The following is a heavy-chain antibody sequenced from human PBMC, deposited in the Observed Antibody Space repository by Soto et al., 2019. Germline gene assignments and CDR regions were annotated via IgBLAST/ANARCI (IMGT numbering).Heavy chain of an antibody. Sequence: PGGSLRLSCSVSEFTFSNYAMHWVRQAPGKGLEYVSGITSDGDSTWHADSVKDRFTISRDNSKNTLFLQMSSLRVEDTAIYFCVKGNQLLRYYFEFWGPGTLVTVSS. J-gene: IGHJ4*01. CDR1: EFTFSNYA. V-gene: IGHV3-64D*06. CDR3: VKGNQLLRYYFEF. CDR2: ITSDGDST. D-gene: IGHD2-15*01.